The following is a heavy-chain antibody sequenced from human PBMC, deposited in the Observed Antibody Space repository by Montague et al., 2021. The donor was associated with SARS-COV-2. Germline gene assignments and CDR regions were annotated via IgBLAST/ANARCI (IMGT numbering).Heavy chain of an antibody. V-gene: IGHV6-1*01. CDR1: GDSVSSHSAA. D-gene: IGHD5-18*01. CDR2: TNYRSKWYN. CDR3: ARDTRIQLWFDRDYYYGMDV. J-gene: IGHJ6*02. Sequence: CAISGDSVSSHSAAWNWIRQSPSRGLEWLGRTNYRSKWYNDYAVSVKSRITINPDTSKNQFSLQLNSVTPEDTAVYYCARDTRIQLWFDRDYYYGMDVWGQGTTVTVSS.